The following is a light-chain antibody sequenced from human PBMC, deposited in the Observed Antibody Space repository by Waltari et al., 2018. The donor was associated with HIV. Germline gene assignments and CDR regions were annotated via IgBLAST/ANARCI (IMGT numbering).Light chain of an antibody. CDR3: QQYGSSPYT. V-gene: IGKV3-20*01. Sequence: EIVLTQSPGTLSLSPGERATLSCRASQRVSSSYLAWDQQKPGQAPRLFIYGVSSRATGVPDRFSGSGSGTDFTLTISRLEPEDFAVYYCQQYGSSPYTFGQGTKLEIK. J-gene: IGKJ2*01. CDR1: QRVSSSY. CDR2: GVS.